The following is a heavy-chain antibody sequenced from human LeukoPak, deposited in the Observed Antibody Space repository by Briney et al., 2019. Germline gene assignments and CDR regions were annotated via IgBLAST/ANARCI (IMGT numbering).Heavy chain of an antibody. CDR3: ARLIGSYRYTDKRSMDV. V-gene: IGHV4-4*02. J-gene: IGHJ6*03. D-gene: IGHD3-16*02. CDR1: GGSISSSNW. CDR2: IYHSGST. Sequence: PSGTLSHTCAVSGGSISSSNWWSWVRPPPGKGLEWIGEIYHSGSTNYNPSLKSRVTISVDKSKNQFSLKLSSVTAADTAVYYCARLIGSYRYTDKRSMDVWGKGTTVTISS.